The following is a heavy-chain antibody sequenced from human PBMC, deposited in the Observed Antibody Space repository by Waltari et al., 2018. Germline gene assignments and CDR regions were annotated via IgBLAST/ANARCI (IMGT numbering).Heavy chain of an antibody. Sequence: QLQLQESGPGLVKPSETLSLTCTVSGGSIRSSSYYWGWIRQPPGKALEWIGSIYYSGSTYYNPSLKSRVTISVDTSKNQFSLKLSSVTAADTAVYYCARGATADYWGQGTLVTVSS. V-gene: IGHV4-39*01. CDR2: IYYSGST. CDR3: ARGATADY. CDR1: GGSIRSSSYY. J-gene: IGHJ4*02. D-gene: IGHD2-15*01.